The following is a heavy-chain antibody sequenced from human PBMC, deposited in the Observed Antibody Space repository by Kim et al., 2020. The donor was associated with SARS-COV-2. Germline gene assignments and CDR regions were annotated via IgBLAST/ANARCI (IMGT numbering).Heavy chain of an antibody. CDR2: GGTT. V-gene: IGHV3-15*01. CDR3: TTGGLVDY. Sequence: GGTTDYAAPVKGRFTISRDDSKSTLYLQMNSLKTEDTAVYYCTTGGLVDYWGQGTLVTVSS. D-gene: IGHD2-15*01. J-gene: IGHJ4*02.